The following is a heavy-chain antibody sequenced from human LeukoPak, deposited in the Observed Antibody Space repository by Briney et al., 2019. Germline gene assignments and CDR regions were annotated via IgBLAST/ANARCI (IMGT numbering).Heavy chain of an antibody. CDR1: GYTFNTYG. CDR3: ARVLSGYDYFAMVYFDY. CDR2: ISGYNGKT. J-gene: IGHJ4*02. D-gene: IGHD5-12*01. V-gene: IGHV1-18*01. Sequence: ASVKVSCKASGYTFNTYGITWVRQAPGQGLEWMGWISGYNGKTKYAQKLQDRVTMTTDTSTTTAYMELRSLRSDDTAVYYCARVLSGYDYFAMVYFDYWGQGTLVTVSS.